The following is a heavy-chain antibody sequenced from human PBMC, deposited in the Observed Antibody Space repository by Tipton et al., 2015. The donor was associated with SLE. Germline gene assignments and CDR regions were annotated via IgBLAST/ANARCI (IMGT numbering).Heavy chain of an antibody. J-gene: IGHJ3*02. CDR1: GFTFSSYW. Sequence: SLRLSCAASGFTFSSYWMSWVRQAPGKGLEWVANIKQDGSEKYYVDSVKGRFTISRDNAKNSLYLQMNSLRAEDTALYYCAKDIRIYYDSSPDAFDIWGQGTMVTVSS. CDR3: AKDIRIYYDSSPDAFDI. D-gene: IGHD3-22*01. CDR2: IKQDGSEK. V-gene: IGHV3-7*03.